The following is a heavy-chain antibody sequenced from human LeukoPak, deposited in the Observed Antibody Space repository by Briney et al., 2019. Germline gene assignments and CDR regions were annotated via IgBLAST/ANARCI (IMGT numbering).Heavy chain of an antibody. CDR2: INPSGGST. J-gene: IGHJ4*02. CDR1: GYTFTSYY. D-gene: IGHD3-10*01. CDR3: ARSGWGLIWFGELLY. Sequence: ASVKVSCKASGYTFTSYYMHWVRQAPGQGLEWMGIINPSGGSTSYAQKFQGRVTMTRDMSTSTVYMELSRLRSDDTAVYYCARSGWGLIWFGELLYWGQGTLVTVSS. V-gene: IGHV1-46*01.